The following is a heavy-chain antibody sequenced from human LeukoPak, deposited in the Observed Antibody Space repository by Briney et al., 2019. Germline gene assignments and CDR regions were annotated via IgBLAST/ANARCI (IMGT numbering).Heavy chain of an antibody. J-gene: IGHJ5*02. CDR3: ARGPNKSDGGNSGSAWFDP. CDR2: MNPRSGNR. CDR1: GYTFTTYD. V-gene: IGHV1-8*01. Sequence: ASVKVSCKASGYTFTTYDINWLRQATGQGLEWMGWMNPRSGNRGYAQKFQGRVTMTRNTSISTAYMELSSLRSEDTAVYYCARGPNKSDGGNSGSAWFDPWGQGTLVTVSS. D-gene: IGHD4-23*01.